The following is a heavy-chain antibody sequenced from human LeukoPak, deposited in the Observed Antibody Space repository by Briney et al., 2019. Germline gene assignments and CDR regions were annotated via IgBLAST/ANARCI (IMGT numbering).Heavy chain of an antibody. V-gene: IGHV1-8*01. CDR2: MNPNSGNT. CDR3: ARGPSSSSTSDY. CDR1: GYTFTSYD. J-gene: IGHJ4*02. D-gene: IGHD6-6*01. Sequence: ASVKVSCKASGYTFTSYDINWVRQATGQGLEWMGWMNPNSGNTGYAQKFQGRVTMTRNTSISTAYMELSSLRSEGTAVYYCARGPSSSSTSDYWGQGTLVTVSS.